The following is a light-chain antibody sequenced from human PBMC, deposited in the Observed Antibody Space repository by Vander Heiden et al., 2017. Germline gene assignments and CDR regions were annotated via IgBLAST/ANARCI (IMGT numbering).Light chain of an antibody. J-gene: IGLJ1*01. CDR1: SSDFGAYNY. Sequence: QSALTQPSSVSGSPGKSITISCTGTSSDFGAYNYVSWYQQHPGKAPKVMISDVSNRPSGVSNRFSGSKSGNTASLTISGLQAEDEADYYCSSYTSSLTRVFGSGTKVTVL. CDR3: SSYTSSLTRV. V-gene: IGLV2-14*01. CDR2: DVS.